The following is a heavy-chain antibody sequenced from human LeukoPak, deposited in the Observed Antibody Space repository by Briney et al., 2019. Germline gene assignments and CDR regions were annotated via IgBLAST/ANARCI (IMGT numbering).Heavy chain of an antibody. V-gene: IGHV4-4*07. CDR3: ARDQVYCTNGVCEADWFDP. Sequence: PSETLSLICTVSGGSISSYYWSWIRQPAGKGLEWIGRIYTSGSTNYNPSLKSRVTMSVDTSKNQFSLKLSSVTAADTAVYYCARDQVYCTNGVCEADWFDPWGQGTLVTVSS. CDR1: GGSISSYY. CDR2: IYTSGST. D-gene: IGHD2-8*01. J-gene: IGHJ5*02.